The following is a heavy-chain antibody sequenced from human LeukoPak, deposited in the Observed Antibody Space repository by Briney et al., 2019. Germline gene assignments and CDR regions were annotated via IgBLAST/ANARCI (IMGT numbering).Heavy chain of an antibody. CDR1: GGSFSGYY. V-gene: IGHV4-34*01. CDR3: AGGVAAAPFDY. Sequence: SETLSLTCAVYGGSFSGYYWSWIRQPPGKGLEWIGEINHSGSTNYNPSLKSRVTISVDTSKNQFSLKLSSVTAADTAVYYCAGGVAAAPFDYWGQGTLVTVSS. D-gene: IGHD6-13*01. CDR2: INHSGST. J-gene: IGHJ4*02.